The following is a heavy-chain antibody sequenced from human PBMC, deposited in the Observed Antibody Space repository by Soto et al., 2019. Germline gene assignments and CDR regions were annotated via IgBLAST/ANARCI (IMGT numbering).Heavy chain of an antibody. CDR2: IRSRANNYAT. CDR1: GFIFSGSA. Sequence: PGRSMRLSCAASGFIFSGSAIHWVRQARGEGLEWVGRIRSRANNYATSSGASVRGRFTFFRDDSKNMAYLQMNTLKTEDTAIYYCARGQQAAIGDYYYHGLDVWGQGTSVTVSS. V-gene: IGHV3-73*01. CDR3: ARGQQAAIGDYYYHGLDV. D-gene: IGHD3-10*01. J-gene: IGHJ6*02.